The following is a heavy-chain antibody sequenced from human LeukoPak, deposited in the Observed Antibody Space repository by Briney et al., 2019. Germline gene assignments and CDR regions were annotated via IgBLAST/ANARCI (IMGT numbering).Heavy chain of an antibody. V-gene: IGHV3-15*07. D-gene: IGHD3-10*01. Sequence: GGSLRLSCAASGFTFSKAWMNWVRQASGKGLEWVGRIKSKTDGGTTDYAAPVKGRFTISRDDSKNTLYLQMNSLKTEDTAVYYCTTDPTYYYGSGSSSWGQGTLVTVSS. CDR2: IKSKTDGGTT. CDR1: GFTFSKAW. CDR3: TTDPTYYYGSGSSS. J-gene: IGHJ5*02.